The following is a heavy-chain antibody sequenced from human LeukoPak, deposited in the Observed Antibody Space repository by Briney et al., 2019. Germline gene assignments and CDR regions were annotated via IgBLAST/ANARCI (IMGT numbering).Heavy chain of an antibody. CDR2: INHSGTT. J-gene: IGHJ5*02. CDR1: GESFSGFY. Sequence: PSETLSLTCAVYGESFSGFYWSWIRRPPGKGLEWIGEINHSGTTNYSPSLKSRVTISLDTSKNQFSLKLSSVTAADTAVYYCATSGGPINWFDPWGQGTLVTVSS. V-gene: IGHV4-34*01. D-gene: IGHD2-15*01. CDR3: ATSGGPINWFDP.